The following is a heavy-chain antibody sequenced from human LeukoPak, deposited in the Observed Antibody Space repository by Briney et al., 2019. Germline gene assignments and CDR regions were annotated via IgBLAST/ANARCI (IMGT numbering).Heavy chain of an antibody. CDR1: GFTFSSYS. CDR3: ARAVRIEDYMDV. J-gene: IGHJ6*03. V-gene: IGHV3-21*01. Sequence: PGGSLRLSCAASGFTFSSYSMNWVRQAPGKGLEWVSSISSSSSYIYYADSVKGRFTISRDNAKNSLYLQMNSLRAEDTAVYYCARAVRIEDYMDVWGKGTTVTVSS. CDR2: ISSSSSYI. D-gene: IGHD2-15*01.